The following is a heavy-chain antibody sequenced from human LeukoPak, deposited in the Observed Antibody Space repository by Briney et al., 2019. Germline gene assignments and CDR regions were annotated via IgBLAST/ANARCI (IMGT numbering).Heavy chain of an antibody. CDR1: GFTFSSYA. Sequence: PGGSLRLSCAASGFTFSSYAMHWVRQAPGKGLERVAVISYDGSNKYYADSVKGRFTISRDNSKNTLYLQMNSLRAEDTAVYYCARDDIQLWLPGGPEAFDYWGQGTLVTVSS. J-gene: IGHJ4*02. V-gene: IGHV3-30*04. CDR3: ARDDIQLWLPGGPEAFDY. D-gene: IGHD5-18*01. CDR2: ISYDGSNK.